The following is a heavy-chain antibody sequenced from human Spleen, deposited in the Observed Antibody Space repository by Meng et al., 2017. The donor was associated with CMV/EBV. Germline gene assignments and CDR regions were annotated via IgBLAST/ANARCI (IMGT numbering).Heavy chain of an antibody. D-gene: IGHD2-2*01. CDR2: LKEDGSDK. CDR3: ARTIVVVPADAPAMDV. CDR1: GFTFSSYW. Sequence: GESLKISCAASGFTFSSYWMSWVRQTPGKGLEWVANLKEDGSDKYYEDSVKGRFTISRDNAKNSLYLQMNSLRAEDTAVYYCARTIVVVPADAPAMDVWGQGTTVTVSS. J-gene: IGHJ6*02. V-gene: IGHV3-7*01.